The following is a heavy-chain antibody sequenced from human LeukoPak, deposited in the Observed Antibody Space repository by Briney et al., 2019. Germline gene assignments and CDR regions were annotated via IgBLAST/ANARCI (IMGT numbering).Heavy chain of an antibody. CDR2: INPNSGGT. CDR3: ARDNRSSWRTFDY. V-gene: IGHV1-2*02. Sequence: GASVKVSCKASGYTFTGYYMHWVRQAPGQGLEWMGWINPNSGGTNYAQKFQGRVTMTRDTSISTAYMELSRLRSDDTAVYYCARDNRSSWRTFDYWGQGTLVTVSS. J-gene: IGHJ4*02. CDR1: GYTFTGYY. D-gene: IGHD6-13*01.